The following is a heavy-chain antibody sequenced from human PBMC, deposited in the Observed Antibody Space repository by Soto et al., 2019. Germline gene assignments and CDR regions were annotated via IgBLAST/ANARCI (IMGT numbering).Heavy chain of an antibody. CDR3: ARDPSIVVVTGRLYYYYGMDV. D-gene: IGHD2-21*02. J-gene: IGHJ6*02. CDR1: GGSISSSSYY. V-gene: IGHV4-39*02. Sequence: PSETLSLTCTVSGGSISSSSYYWGWIRQPPGKGLEWIGSIFYSGSTYYNPSLKSRVTISVDTSKNQFSLKLSSVTAADTAVYYCARDPSIVVVTGRLYYYYGMDVWGQGTTVTVSS. CDR2: IFYSGST.